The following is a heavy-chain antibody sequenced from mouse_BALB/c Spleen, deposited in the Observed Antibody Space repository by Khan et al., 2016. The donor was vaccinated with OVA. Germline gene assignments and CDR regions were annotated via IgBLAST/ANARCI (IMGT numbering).Heavy chain of an antibody. CDR3: ARERRLGGFAY. CDR2: IWGDGST. J-gene: IGHJ3*01. V-gene: IGHV2-6-7*01. CDR1: GFSLTDYG. Sequence: QVQLQQSGPGLVAPSQSLSITCTVSGFSLTDYGVNWVRQPPGKGLEWLGMIWGDGSTNYNSALKSRLSISKDTSKSQVFLKMNSLQTDNTAMYYCARERRLGGFAYWGQGTLVTVSA. D-gene: IGHD3-3*01.